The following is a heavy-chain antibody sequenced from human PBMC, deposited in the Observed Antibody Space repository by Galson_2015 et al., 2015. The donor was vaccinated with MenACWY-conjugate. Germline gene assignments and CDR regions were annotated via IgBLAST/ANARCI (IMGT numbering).Heavy chain of an antibody. CDR1: GFTFSSHG. CDR2: ISPSATTR. Sequence: SLRLSCAASGFTFSSHGMKWVRQAPGKGLEWVSYISPSATTRYYVDSVKGRFTISRDNTKNSMYLEMNSLRAEDTAVYYCARGHYGMDVWGQGTTVTASS. V-gene: IGHV3-48*04. J-gene: IGHJ6*02. CDR3: ARGHYGMDV.